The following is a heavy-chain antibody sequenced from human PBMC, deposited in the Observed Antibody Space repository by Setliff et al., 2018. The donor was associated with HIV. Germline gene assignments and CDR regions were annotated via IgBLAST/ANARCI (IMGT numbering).Heavy chain of an antibody. J-gene: IGHJ4*02. D-gene: IGHD3-10*01. V-gene: IGHV4-59*01. CDR1: GGSISSYY. CDR2: IHHSGIT. CDR3: ARIAWKQGAVGSFCDY. Sequence: SETLSLTCAVSGGSISSYYWSWIRQSPEKGLEWIGYIHHSGITSYNPSLKSRVTMSMDMSKNLFSLNLSSVTAADSAVYYCARIAWKQGAVGSFCDYWGQGGLVTVSS.